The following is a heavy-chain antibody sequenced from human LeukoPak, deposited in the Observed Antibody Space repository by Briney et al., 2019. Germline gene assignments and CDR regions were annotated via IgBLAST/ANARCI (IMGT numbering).Heavy chain of an antibody. Sequence: GGSLRLSCAASGFTFSSYAMHWVRQAPGKGLEWVSAVANHGRSTYYIDSVKGRFTISRDDSKNTLYLQLNSLRAEDTAMYYCVKDAWGSGSYWCAYDVWGQGTMVTVSS. CDR2: VANHGRST. V-gene: IGHV3-23*01. J-gene: IGHJ3*01. CDR3: VKDAWGSGSYWCAYDV. D-gene: IGHD3-10*01. CDR1: GFTFSSYA.